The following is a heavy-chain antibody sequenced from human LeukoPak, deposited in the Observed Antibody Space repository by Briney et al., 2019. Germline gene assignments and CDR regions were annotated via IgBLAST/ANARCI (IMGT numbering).Heavy chain of an antibody. CDR3: ARAQMATSAFDI. CDR2: IYHSGST. Sequence: SETLSLTCTVSGYSISSGYYWAWIRQPPGKGLEWIGNIYHSGSTYYNPSLKSRVTILVDTSKNQFSLKLSSVTAADTAVYYCARAQMATSAFDIWGQGTMVTVSS. CDR1: GYSISSGYY. J-gene: IGHJ3*02. D-gene: IGHD5-24*01. V-gene: IGHV4-38-2*02.